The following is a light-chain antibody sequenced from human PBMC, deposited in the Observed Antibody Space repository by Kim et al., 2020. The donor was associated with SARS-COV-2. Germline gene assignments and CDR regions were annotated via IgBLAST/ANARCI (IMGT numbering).Light chain of an antibody. CDR2: DAS. J-gene: IGKJ2*01. CDR1: QSVGTR. Sequence: VSPGERATLSCRNEQSVGTRVAWYQHSHGQAHSLHIFDASARDTDVPARFSGSAAETDFTLTIGSLQSEDYTTYYGQHYEGETPYTFGKGAKLEI. CDR3: QHYEGETPYT. V-gene: IGKV3-15*01.